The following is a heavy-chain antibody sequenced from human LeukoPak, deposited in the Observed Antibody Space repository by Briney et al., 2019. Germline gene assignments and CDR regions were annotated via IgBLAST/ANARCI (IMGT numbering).Heavy chain of an antibody. CDR1: GFTFSSYA. D-gene: IGHD2-21*02. CDR3: ARSLFIVVVTAIFDY. Sequence: GGSLRLSCAASGFTFSSYAMHWVRQAPGKGLEWVAVISYDGSNKYYADSVKGRFTISRDNSKNTLYLQMNSLRAEDTAVYYCARSLFIVVVTAIFDYWGQGTLVTVSS. V-gene: IGHV3-30*04. CDR2: ISYDGSNK. J-gene: IGHJ4*02.